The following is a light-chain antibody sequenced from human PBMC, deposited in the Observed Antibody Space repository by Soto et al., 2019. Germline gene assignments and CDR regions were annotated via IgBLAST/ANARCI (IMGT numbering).Light chain of an antibody. CDR1: QSVSTSY. J-gene: IGKJ5*01. CDR3: QQYSSSPPIT. Sequence: DIVLTQSPGTLSLSPGERATLSCRASQSVSTSYFAWYQQKPGQAPRLLIYGTSTRATGIPDRFSGSGSGTDFTLTNSRLEPEDFAVYFCQQYSSSPPITFGQGTRLEIK. V-gene: IGKV3-20*01. CDR2: GTS.